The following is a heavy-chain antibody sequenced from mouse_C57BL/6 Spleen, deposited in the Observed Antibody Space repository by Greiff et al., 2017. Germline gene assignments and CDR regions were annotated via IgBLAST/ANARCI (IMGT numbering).Heavy chain of an antibody. D-gene: IGHD2-2*01. Sequence: DVHLVESGGGLVQPGGSLKLSCAASGFTFSDYYMYWVRQTPEKRLEWVAYISNGGGSTYYPDTVKGRFTISRDNAKNTLYLQLSRLKSEDTAMYYCARRYYGYGDYYAMDYWGQGTSVTVSS. J-gene: IGHJ4*01. CDR3: ARRYYGYGDYYAMDY. CDR2: ISNGGGST. V-gene: IGHV5-12*01. CDR1: GFTFSDYY.